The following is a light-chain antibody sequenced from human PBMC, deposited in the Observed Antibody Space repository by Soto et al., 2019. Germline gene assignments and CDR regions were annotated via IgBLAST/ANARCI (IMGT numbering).Light chain of an antibody. CDR3: QQSYSLPYT. J-gene: IGKJ2*01. CDR1: QSIDNF. V-gene: IGKV1-39*01. CDR2: AAS. Sequence: DIQMAQSPSSLSASVTDRVTITCRPSQSIDNFLNWYQQKPGKAPNLLIYAASSLQSGVSSRFSGSGSGTDFTLTISSLQPEDSATYYCQQSYSLPYTFGQGTKVDIK.